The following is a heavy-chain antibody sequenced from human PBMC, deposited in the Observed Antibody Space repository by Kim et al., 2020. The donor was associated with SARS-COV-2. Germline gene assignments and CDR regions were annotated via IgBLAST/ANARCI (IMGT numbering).Heavy chain of an antibody. CDR2: INTNTGNP. J-gene: IGHJ6*02. CDR3: ARVAHLYYYYYYGMDV. V-gene: IGHV7-4-1*02. CDR1: GYTFTSYA. Sequence: ASVKVSCKASGYTFTSYAMNWVRQAPGQGLEWMGWINTNTGNPTYARGFTGRFVFSLDTSVSTAYLQISSLKAEDTAVYYCARVAHLYYYYYYGMDVWGQGTTVTVSS.